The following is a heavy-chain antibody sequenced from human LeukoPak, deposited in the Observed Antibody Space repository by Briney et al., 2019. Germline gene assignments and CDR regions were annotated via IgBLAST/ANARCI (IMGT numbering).Heavy chain of an antibody. CDR1: GYTFTTSW. D-gene: IGHD5-12*01. Sequence: GESLKISCKGSGYTFTTSWTAWVRQMPGKGLEWMGIIFPGDSDTTYSPSFQSQVTISADKSISTAYLQRSSRKASDTAMYYCARSGYSGYETDYWGQGTLVTVSS. CDR3: ARSGYSGYETDY. J-gene: IGHJ4*02. CDR2: IFPGDSDT. V-gene: IGHV5-51*01.